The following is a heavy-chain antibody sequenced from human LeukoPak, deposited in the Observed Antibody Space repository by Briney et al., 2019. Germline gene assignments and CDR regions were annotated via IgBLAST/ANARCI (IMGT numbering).Heavy chain of an antibody. J-gene: IGHJ4*02. Sequence: SETLSLTCTVSGGSISSYYWSWIRRPPGKGLEWIGYIYYSGSTNYNPSLKSRVTISVDTSKNQFSLKLSSVTAADTAVYYCARQYSYGLRGYYFDYWGQGTLVTVSS. CDR1: GGSISSYY. D-gene: IGHD5-18*01. CDR3: ARQYSYGLRGYYFDY. V-gene: IGHV4-59*01. CDR2: IYYSGST.